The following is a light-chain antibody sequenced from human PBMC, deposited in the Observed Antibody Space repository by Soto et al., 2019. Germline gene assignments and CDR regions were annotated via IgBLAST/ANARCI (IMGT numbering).Light chain of an antibody. CDR1: QSVSSSY. CDR3: QQRSNWAT. V-gene: IGKV3-11*01. J-gene: IGKJ3*01. Sequence: EVVLTQSPGTLSLSPGERATLSCRASQSVSSSYLAWYQQKPGQAPRLLIYDASNRATGIPARFSGSGSVTDFTLTISSLEPEDFAVYYCQQRSNWATFGPGTRWIS. CDR2: DAS.